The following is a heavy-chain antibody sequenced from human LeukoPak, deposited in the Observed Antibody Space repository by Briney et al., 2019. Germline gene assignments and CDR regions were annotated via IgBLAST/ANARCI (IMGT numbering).Heavy chain of an antibody. J-gene: IGHJ4*02. Sequence: GRSLRLSCAASGFTFDDYAMRWVRQAPGKGLEWVSGISWNSGSIGYADSVKGRFTISRDNAKNSLYLQMNSLRDEDTAVYYCASSGSYRFDYWGQGTLVTVSS. D-gene: IGHD1-26*01. CDR3: ASSGSYRFDY. V-gene: IGHV3-9*01. CDR1: GFTFDDYA. CDR2: ISWNSGSI.